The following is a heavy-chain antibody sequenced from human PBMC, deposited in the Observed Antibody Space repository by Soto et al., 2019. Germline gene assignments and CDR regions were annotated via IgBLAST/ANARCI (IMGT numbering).Heavy chain of an antibody. D-gene: IGHD3-9*01. CDR3: AIVFEVDALSYDAFDI. CDR2: ISSSSSTI. V-gene: IGHV3-48*01. J-gene: IGHJ3*02. Sequence: HPGGSLRLCCAASGFTFSSYTMTWVRQAPGKGLEWVSYISSSSSTIYYADSVKGRFTISRDNAKNSLYLQMNSLRAEDTAVYYCAIVFEVDALSYDAFDIRRQGTTVTGS. CDR1: GFTFSSYT.